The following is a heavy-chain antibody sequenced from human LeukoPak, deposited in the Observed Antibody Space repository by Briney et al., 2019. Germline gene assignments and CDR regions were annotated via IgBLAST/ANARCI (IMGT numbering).Heavy chain of an antibody. CDR3: AREGGSGVVDY. CDR2: ISSSSSYI. Sequence: GGSLRLSCAASGFTFSSYSMNWARQAPGKGLEWVSSISSSSSYIYHADSVKGRFTISRDNAKNSLYLQMNSLRAEDTAVYYCAREGGSGVVDYWGQGTLVTVSS. J-gene: IGHJ4*02. D-gene: IGHD1-14*01. CDR1: GFTFSSYS. V-gene: IGHV3-21*01.